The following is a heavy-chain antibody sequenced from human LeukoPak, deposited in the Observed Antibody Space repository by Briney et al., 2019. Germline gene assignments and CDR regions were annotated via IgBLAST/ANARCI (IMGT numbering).Heavy chain of an antibody. CDR3: AREGSLTFTTERFDI. J-gene: IGHJ3*02. CDR2: IWYDGSNK. V-gene: IGHV3-33*01. CDR1: GFTFSSYG. Sequence: GGSLRLSCAASGFTFSSYGMHWVRQAPGKGLEWVAVIWYDGSNKYYADSVKGRFTISRDNSKNTLYLQMNSLRAEDTAVYYCAREGSLTFTTERFDIWGQGTMVTVSS. D-gene: IGHD2/OR15-2a*01.